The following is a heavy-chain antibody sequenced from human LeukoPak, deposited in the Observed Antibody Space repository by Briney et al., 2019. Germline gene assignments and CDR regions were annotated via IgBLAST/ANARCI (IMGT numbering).Heavy chain of an antibody. D-gene: IGHD6-6*01. CDR3: VRQRFSSSWVYDAFDI. V-gene: IGHV4-59*08. Sequence: SETLSLTCTVSGGSISSYYWSWIRQPPGKGLEWIGYIYYSGSTNYNPSLKSRVTISVDTSKNQFSLKLSSVTAADTAVYYCVRQRFSSSWVYDAFDIWGQGTMVTVSS. CDR2: IYYSGST. J-gene: IGHJ3*02. CDR1: GGSISSYY.